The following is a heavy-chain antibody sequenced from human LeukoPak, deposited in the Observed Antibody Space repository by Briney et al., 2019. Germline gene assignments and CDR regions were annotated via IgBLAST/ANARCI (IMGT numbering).Heavy chain of an antibody. Sequence: VASVKVSCKASGYTFTSYYMHWVRQAPGQGLEWMGIINPSGGSTSYAQKFQGRVTMTRDMSTSTVYMELSSLRSEDTAVYYCASNSAYYDFWSGYYNYYYYYMDVWGKGTTVTVSS. V-gene: IGHV1-46*03. CDR1: GYTFTSYY. CDR3: ASNSAYYDFWSGYYNYYYYYMDV. J-gene: IGHJ6*03. CDR2: INPSGGST. D-gene: IGHD3-3*01.